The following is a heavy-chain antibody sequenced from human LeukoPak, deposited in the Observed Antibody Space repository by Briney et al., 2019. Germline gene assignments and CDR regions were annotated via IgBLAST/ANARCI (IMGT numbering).Heavy chain of an antibody. D-gene: IGHD3-10*01. CDR1: GGSISSYY. Sequence: SETLSLTCTVSGGSISSYYWSWIRQPAGKGLEWIGRIYASGSINYNPSLKSRVTMSVDTSKNQLSLKLTSVTAADTAVYYCARDHLWFGELFTATSYFQHWGQGTLVTVSS. CDR3: ARDHLWFGELFTATSYFQH. J-gene: IGHJ1*01. CDR2: IYASGSI. V-gene: IGHV4-4*07.